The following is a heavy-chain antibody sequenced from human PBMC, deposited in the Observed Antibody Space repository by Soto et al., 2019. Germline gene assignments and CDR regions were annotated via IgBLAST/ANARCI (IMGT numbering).Heavy chain of an antibody. CDR2: ISGSGGST. CDR3: ATDGGLLTTTYFDY. J-gene: IGHJ4*02. V-gene: IGHV3-23*01. CDR1: GFTFSSYA. Sequence: GGSLRLSCAASGFTFSSYAMSWVRQAPGKGLEWVTAISGSGGSTYYADSVKGRFTISIDNSKNTLYLQMNSLRAEDTAVYYCATDGGLLTTTYFDYWGQGTLVTVSS. D-gene: IGHD4-17*01.